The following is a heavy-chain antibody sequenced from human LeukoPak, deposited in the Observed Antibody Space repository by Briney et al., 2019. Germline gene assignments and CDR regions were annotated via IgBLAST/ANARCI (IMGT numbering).Heavy chain of an antibody. V-gene: IGHV3-48*03. D-gene: IGHD3-10*02. J-gene: IGHJ6*04. CDR3: AELGITMIGGV. Sequence: PGGSLRLSCAASGFTFSSYGMNWVRQAPGKGLEWVSYISSSGSSIHYADSAKGRFTISRDNAKNSLYLQMNSLRAEDTAVYYCAELGITMIGGVWGKGTTVTISS. CDR2: ISSSGSSI. CDR1: GFTFSSYG.